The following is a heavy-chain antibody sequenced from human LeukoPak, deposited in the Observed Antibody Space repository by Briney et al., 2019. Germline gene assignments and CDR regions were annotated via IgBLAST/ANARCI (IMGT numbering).Heavy chain of an antibody. Sequence: GSVKVSCKASGYTFTSYGISWVRQAPGQGLEWMGWISAYNGNTNYAQKLQGRVTMTTDTSTSTAYMELRSLRSDDTALYYCARGSVAVIYYGHWGHGTLVTVSS. D-gene: IGHD6-19*01. V-gene: IGHV1-18*01. CDR3: ARGSVAVIYYGH. CDR1: GYTFTSYG. J-gene: IGHJ4*01. CDR2: ISAYNGNT.